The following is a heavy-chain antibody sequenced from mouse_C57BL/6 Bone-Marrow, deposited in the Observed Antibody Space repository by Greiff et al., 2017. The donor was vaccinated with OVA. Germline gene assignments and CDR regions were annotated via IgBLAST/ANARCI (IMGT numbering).Heavy chain of an antibody. V-gene: IGHV1-55*01. Sequence: QVQLKQPGAELVKPGASVKMSCKASGYTFTSYWITWVKQRPGQGLEWIGDIYPGSGSTNYNEKFKSKATLTVDTSSSTAYMQLSSLTSEDSAVYYCARDYYGSSPYWYFDVWGTGTTVTVSS. D-gene: IGHD1-1*01. J-gene: IGHJ1*03. CDR2: IYPGSGST. CDR3: ARDYYGSSPYWYFDV. CDR1: GYTFTSYW.